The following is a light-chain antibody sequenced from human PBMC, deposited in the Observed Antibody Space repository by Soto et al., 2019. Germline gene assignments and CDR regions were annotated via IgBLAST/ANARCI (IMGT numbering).Light chain of an antibody. CDR1: QSVTNY. CDR3: QQRSKWPLT. J-gene: IGKJ4*01. CDR2: DAS. Sequence: EIVLTQSPATLALSPGEIATLSCRASQSVTNYLAWYQQKPGQAPRLLIYDASNRATGIPARFSGSGSGTDFTLTISSLEHEDFAVYYCQQRSKWPLTFGGGTKLEIK. V-gene: IGKV3-11*01.